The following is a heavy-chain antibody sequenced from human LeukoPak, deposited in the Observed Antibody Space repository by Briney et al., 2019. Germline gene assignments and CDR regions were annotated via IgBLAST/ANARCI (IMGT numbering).Heavy chain of an antibody. CDR1: GFTFSNYA. CDR2: ISGSGSNT. D-gene: IGHD3-10*01. Sequence: GGSLRLSCAASGFTFSNYAMAWVRQAPGKGLKWVSSISGSGSNTYYADSVKGRFTISRGNSKNTLYLQMNNLRADDTAVFYCVKEGATSSFGGFHYWGQGALVTVSS. CDR3: VKEGATSSFGGFHY. J-gene: IGHJ4*02. V-gene: IGHV3-23*01.